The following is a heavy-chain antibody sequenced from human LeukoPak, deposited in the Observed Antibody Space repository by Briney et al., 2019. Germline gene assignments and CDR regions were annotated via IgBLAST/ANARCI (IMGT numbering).Heavy chain of an antibody. Sequence: SETLSLTCTVSGGSISSGDYYWSWIRQPPGKGLEWIGYIYYSGSTYYNPSLKSRVTISVDTSKNQFSLKLSSVTAADTAVYYCARVRYSSGWSPDYWGQGTLVTVSS. V-gene: IGHV4-30-4*02. CDR3: ARVRYSSGWSPDY. CDR2: IYYSGST. J-gene: IGHJ4*02. D-gene: IGHD6-19*01. CDR1: GGSISSGDYY.